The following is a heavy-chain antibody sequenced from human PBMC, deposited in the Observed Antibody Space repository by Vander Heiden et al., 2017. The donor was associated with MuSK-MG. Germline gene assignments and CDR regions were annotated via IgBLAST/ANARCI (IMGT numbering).Heavy chain of an antibody. Sequence: QVQLVESGGGVVQPGRSLRLSCAASGFTFIRYSMHWVRQAPGKGLEWVAVISYDGSNKYYADSVKGRFTISRDNSKNTLYLQMNSLRAEDTAVYYCARGLWFGELSSGYYYGMDVWGQGTTVTVSS. CDR3: ARGLWFGELSSGYYYGMDV. CDR2: ISYDGSNK. D-gene: IGHD3-10*01. J-gene: IGHJ6*02. CDR1: GFTFIRYS. V-gene: IGHV3-30*04.